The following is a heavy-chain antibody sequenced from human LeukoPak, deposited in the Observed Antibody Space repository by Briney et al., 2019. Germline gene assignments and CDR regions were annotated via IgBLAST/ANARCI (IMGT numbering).Heavy chain of an antibody. J-gene: IGHJ4*02. CDR1: GFTFSSYG. CDR2: IRYDGSNK. Sequence: GGSLRLSCAASGFTFSSYGFHWVRQAPGKGLEWVTFIRYDGSNKYYTDSVKGRFTISRDNSKNMLYPQMTSLRLEDTALYYCAEDLSPAADGTYFDFWGQGTLVTVSS. CDR3: AEDLSPAADGTYFDF. D-gene: IGHD6-13*01. V-gene: IGHV3-30*02.